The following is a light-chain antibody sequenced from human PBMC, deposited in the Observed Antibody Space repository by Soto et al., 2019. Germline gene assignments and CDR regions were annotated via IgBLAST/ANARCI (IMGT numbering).Light chain of an antibody. Sequence: EIVLTQSPGTLSLSPGERATLSCRASQSVSSSYLAWYQQKPGQAPRLLIYGASSRATGIPDRFSGSGSGTDFTLTISRLEPEDFTVYYCQQYGSSQTFGHGTRLEIK. CDR2: GAS. CDR3: QQYGSSQT. CDR1: QSVSSSY. J-gene: IGKJ5*01. V-gene: IGKV3-20*01.